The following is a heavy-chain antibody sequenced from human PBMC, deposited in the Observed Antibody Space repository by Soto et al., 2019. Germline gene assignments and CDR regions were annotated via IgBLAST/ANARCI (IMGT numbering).Heavy chain of an antibody. Sequence: SETLSLTCTVSGGSIGSYYWSWIRQPPGKRLEWIGYIYYSGSTNYNPSLKSRVTISVDTSKNQFSLKLSSVTAADTAVYYCARDSGGYSSSWRTNWFDPWGQGTLVTVS. J-gene: IGHJ5*02. CDR3: ARDSGGYSSSWRTNWFDP. CDR1: GGSIGSYY. V-gene: IGHV4-59*01. CDR2: IYYSGST. D-gene: IGHD6-13*01.